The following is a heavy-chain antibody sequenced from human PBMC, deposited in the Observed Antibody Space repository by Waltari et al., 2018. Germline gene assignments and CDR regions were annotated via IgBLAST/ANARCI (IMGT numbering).Heavy chain of an antibody. CDR3: TTLDAPWGG. V-gene: IGHV3-15*01. D-gene: IGHD7-27*01. Sequence: EVQMVASGGGSMKPGASLRRSCVASGFRFTPAWLTWVRQAPGKGFEWVGRITSKSDGATTDYAAPVKGRFSISREDSQNMVFLQMNSLRTEDTAVYFCTTLDAPWGGWGHGTLVTVSS. CDR2: ITSKSDGATT. CDR1: GFRFTPAW. J-gene: IGHJ4*01.